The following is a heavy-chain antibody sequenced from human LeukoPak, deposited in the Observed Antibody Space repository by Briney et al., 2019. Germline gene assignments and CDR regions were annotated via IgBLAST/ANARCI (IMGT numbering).Heavy chain of an antibody. Sequence: SVKVSCRASGGTFSSYAISWVRQAPGQGLEWMGRIIPIFGIANYAQKFQGRVTITADKSTSTAYMELSSLRSEDTAVYYCARAAYDYGDPILHFDYWGQGTLVTVSS. CDR2: IIPIFGIA. V-gene: IGHV1-69*04. CDR3: ARAAYDYGDPILHFDY. J-gene: IGHJ4*02. CDR1: GGTFSSYA. D-gene: IGHD4-17*01.